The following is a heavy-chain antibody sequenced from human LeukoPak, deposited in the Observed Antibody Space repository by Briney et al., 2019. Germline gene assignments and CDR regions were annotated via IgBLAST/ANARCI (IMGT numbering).Heavy chain of an antibody. CDR2: IYHSGST. Sequence: SETLSLTCAVSGGSISSGGYSWSWIRQPPGKGLEWIGYIYHSGSTYYNPSLKSRVTISVDRSKNQFSLKLSSVTAADTAVYYCARGGHDHGPLLGLWGQGTLVTVSS. V-gene: IGHV4-30-2*01. CDR3: ARGGHDHGPLLGL. CDR1: GGSISSGGYS. J-gene: IGHJ4*02. D-gene: IGHD4-17*01.